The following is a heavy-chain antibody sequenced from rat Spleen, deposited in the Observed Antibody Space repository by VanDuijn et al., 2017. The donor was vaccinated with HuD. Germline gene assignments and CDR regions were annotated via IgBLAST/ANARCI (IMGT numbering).Heavy chain of an antibody. CDR1: GHSITSNY. V-gene: IGHV3-1*01. Sequence: EVQLQESGPGLVKPSQSLSLTCSVTGHSITSNYWGWIRKFPGNKMEWMGYISYSGSTTYNPSLKSRISITRDTSKNQFFLQLNSVTTEDTATYYCARYGYNLFDYWGQGVMVTVSS. CDR2: ISYSGST. CDR3: ARYGYNLFDY. J-gene: IGHJ2*01. D-gene: IGHD1-9*01.